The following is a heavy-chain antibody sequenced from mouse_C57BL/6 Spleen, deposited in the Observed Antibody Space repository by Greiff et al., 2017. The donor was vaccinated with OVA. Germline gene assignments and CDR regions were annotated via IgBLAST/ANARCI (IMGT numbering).Heavy chain of an antibody. Sequence: EVHLVESGGGLVKPGGSLKLSCAASGFTFSAYGMHWVRQAPEKGLEWVAYISRGSSTIYYADTVKGRFTISRDNAKNTLFLQMTRLRSEDTAMYYCARRYYGSSYMDDWGQGTSVTVSS. CDR2: ISRGSSTI. J-gene: IGHJ4*01. D-gene: IGHD1-1*01. CDR1: GFTFSAYG. CDR3: ARRYYGSSYMDD. V-gene: IGHV5-17*01.